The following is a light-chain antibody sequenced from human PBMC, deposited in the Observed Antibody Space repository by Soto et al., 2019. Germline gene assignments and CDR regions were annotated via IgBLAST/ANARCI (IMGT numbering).Light chain of an antibody. V-gene: IGKV3-15*01. Sequence: EIVMTQSPVTLSVSPRERSTLSCAASQSVSSNVAWYQQKPGQAPRLLIYQTSARATGIPGRLRGSGYGTEFTITISSMKPEDFETYYCQQYNSYTWTFGQGTKVDIK. CDR2: QTS. CDR1: QSVSSN. J-gene: IGKJ1*01. CDR3: QQYNSYTWT.